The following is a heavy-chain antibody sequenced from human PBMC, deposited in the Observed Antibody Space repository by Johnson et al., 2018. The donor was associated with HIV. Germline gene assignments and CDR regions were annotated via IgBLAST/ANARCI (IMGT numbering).Heavy chain of an antibody. V-gene: IGHV3-53*01. CDR2: IYSGGST. D-gene: IGHD3-22*01. CDR1: GFTVSSNY. CDR3: ARVLMRGAYYYDSSGYYI. Sequence: MQLVESGGGLIQPGGSLRLSCAASGFTVSSNYMSWVRQAPGKVLEWVSVIYSGGSTYYADSVKGRFTISRDNSKNTLYLQMNSLRAEDTAVYYCARVLMRGAYYYDSSGYYIWGQATMVTVSS. J-gene: IGHJ3*02.